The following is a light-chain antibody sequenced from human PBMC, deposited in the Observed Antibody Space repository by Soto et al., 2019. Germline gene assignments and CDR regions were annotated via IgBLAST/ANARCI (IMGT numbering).Light chain of an antibody. J-gene: IGKJ1*01. CDR2: GVS. CDR3: QQYHATGT. V-gene: IGKV3-20*01. Sequence: IVLTQSPATLSLCAGDRASLPCRSSQMIISGFLASYQQKLCQAPRLLISGVSSRATGIPDRLSGRGSGTGFTLTIHKIAAQDCAVYYCQQYHATGTFGQGTKVDMK. CDR1: QMIISGF.